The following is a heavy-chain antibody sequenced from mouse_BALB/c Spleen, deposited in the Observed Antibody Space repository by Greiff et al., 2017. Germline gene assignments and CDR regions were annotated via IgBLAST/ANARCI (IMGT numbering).Heavy chain of an antibody. CDR3: ARNSGYRYDDGYAMDY. J-gene: IGHJ4*01. CDR1: GFSLTSYG. CDR2: IWSGGST. D-gene: IGHD2-14*01. V-gene: IGHV2-2*02. Sequence: VMLVESGPGLVQPSQSLSITCTVSGFSLTSYGVHWVRQSPGKGLEWLGVIWSGGSTDYNAAFKSRLSISKDNSKSQVFFKMNSLQANDTAIYYCARNSGYRYDDGYAMDYWGQGTSVTVSS.